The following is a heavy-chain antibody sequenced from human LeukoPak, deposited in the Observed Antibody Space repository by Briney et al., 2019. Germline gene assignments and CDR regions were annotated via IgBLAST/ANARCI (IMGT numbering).Heavy chain of an antibody. CDR3: ARGFYYTGMDV. V-gene: IGHV4-39*01. CDR1: GGSISGSSYY. CDR2: IYYSGNT. J-gene: IGHJ6*02. Sequence: SETLSLTCTVSGGSISGSSYYWGWIRQPPGKGLEWIGSIYYSGNTYYNPSLKSRVTISVDTSKNQFSLKLNSVTATDTAVYYCARGFYYTGMDVWGQGTTVTVSS. D-gene: IGHD2/OR15-2a*01.